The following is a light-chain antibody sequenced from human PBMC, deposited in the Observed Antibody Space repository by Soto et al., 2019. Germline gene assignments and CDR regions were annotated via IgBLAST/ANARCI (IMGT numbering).Light chain of an antibody. CDR3: QHRKT. V-gene: IGKV3D-20*02. CDR2: DAS. CDR1: QSLSSNY. Sequence: EIVLTQSPGTLSLSPGERATLSCRASQSLSSNYLAWYQQKPGQAPRLLIYDASSRATGIPDRFSGSGSGPAFTLTISRLEPEDFAEYYCQHRKTFGQGTKVEVK. J-gene: IGKJ1*01.